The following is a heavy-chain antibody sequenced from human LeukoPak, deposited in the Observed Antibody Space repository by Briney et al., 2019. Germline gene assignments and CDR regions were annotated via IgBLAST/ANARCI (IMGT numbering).Heavy chain of an antibody. CDR1: GGTFSSYA. V-gene: IGHV1-69*05. J-gene: IGHJ3*02. D-gene: IGHD4-17*01. Sequence: SVKVSCKASGGTFSSYAISWVRQAPGQGLEWMGGIIPIFGTANYAQKFQGRVTITTDESTSTAYMELSSLRSEDTAVYYCARDPYGDYFQIREGAFDIWGQGTMVTISS. CDR3: ARDPYGDYFQIREGAFDI. CDR2: IIPIFGTA.